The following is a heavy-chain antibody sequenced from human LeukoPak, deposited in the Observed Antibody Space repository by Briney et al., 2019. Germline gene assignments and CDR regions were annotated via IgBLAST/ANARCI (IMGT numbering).Heavy chain of an antibody. V-gene: IGHV3-48*02. J-gene: IGHJ4*02. CDR2: ISSGGDTF. CDR1: GFTFDNYG. Sequence: PGGSLRLSCAASGFTFDNYGMSWVRQAPGKGLEWISYISSGGDTFYYADSVKGRFTISRDNANNSLYLQMNSLRDEDTAVYYCARDLFTSGWRFFDSWGQGTLVTVSS. D-gene: IGHD6-19*01. CDR3: ARDLFTSGWRFFDS.